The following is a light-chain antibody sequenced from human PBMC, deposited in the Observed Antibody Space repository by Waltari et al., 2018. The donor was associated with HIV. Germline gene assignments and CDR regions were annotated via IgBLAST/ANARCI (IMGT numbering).Light chain of an antibody. J-gene: IGLJ2*01. CDR3: AAWDDSLNGVI. V-gene: IGLV1-44*01. Sequence: QSVLTQPPSASGTPGQRVTISCSGSSPNIGSNTVNWYQQLPGTAPKLLIYNNNQRPSGVPDRCSGSKSGTSASLAISGLQSEDEADYYCAAWDDSLNGVIFGGGTKLTVL. CDR1: SPNIGSNT. CDR2: NNN.